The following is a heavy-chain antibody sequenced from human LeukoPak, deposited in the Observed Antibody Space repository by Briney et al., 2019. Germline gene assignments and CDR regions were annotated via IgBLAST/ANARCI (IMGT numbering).Heavy chain of an antibody. D-gene: IGHD3-22*01. CDR3: AGVPSRGYDSRPLDY. Sequence: KTGGSLRLSCAASGFTFSSYSMNWVRQAPGKGLEWVSSISSSSSYIYYADSVKGRFTISRDNAKNSLYLQMNSLRAEDTAVYYCAGVPSRGYDSRPLDYWGQGALVTVSS. CDR1: GFTFSSYS. V-gene: IGHV3-21*01. J-gene: IGHJ4*02. CDR2: ISSSSSYI.